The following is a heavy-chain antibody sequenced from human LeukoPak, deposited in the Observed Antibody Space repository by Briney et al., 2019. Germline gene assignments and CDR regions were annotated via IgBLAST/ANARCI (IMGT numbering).Heavy chain of an antibody. D-gene: IGHD5-12*01. Sequence: SETLSLTCTVSDGSISSNSYYWGWIRQPPGKGLEWIGSISYSGRTYYNPSLESRVTISVDASKNQFSLELNSVTAADTAVYYCARHSSVARYWFDPWGQGTLVTVSS. V-gene: IGHV4-39*01. CDR3: ARHSSVARYWFDP. CDR1: DGSISSNSYY. J-gene: IGHJ5*02. CDR2: ISYSGRT.